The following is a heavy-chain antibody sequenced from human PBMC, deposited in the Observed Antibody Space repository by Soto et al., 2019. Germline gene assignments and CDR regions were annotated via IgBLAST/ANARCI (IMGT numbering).Heavy chain of an antibody. CDR2: IYHSGTF. CDR3: VRSVPAATWQYSGMDV. D-gene: IGHD2-2*01. V-gene: IGHV4-4*02. J-gene: IGHJ6*02. Sequence: QVRLQESGPGLVEPSGTLSLTCAVSGDSVSSSSCWSWVRQAPGKGLEWIGEIYHSGTFNYNPSLPSRVSVSVDESRNQLSLNLKSVTAADTAVYYCVRSVPAATWQYSGMDVWGQGTTVTVSS. CDR1: GDSVSSSSC.